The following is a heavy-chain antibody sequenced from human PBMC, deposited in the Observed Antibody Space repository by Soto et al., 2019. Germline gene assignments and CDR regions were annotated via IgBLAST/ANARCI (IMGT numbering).Heavy chain of an antibody. CDR3: AREGTVAAKYGMHV. D-gene: IGHD6-25*01. V-gene: IGHV4-31*03. CDR1: GGSISSGGYY. CDR2: IYYSGST. Sequence: QVQLQESGPGLVKPSQTLSLTCTVSGGSISSGGYYWSWIRQHPGKGLEWIGYIYYSGSTYYNPSLKSRVTTSVDTSKTQFSLKLSSVTAADTAVYYCAREGTVAAKYGMHVWGQGTTVTVSS. J-gene: IGHJ6*02.